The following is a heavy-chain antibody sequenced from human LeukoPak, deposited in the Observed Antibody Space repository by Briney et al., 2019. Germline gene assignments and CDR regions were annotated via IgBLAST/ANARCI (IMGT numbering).Heavy chain of an antibody. V-gene: IGHV3-23*01. CDR2: ISSSGDYT. CDR3: AKDGWAVTGPFDY. Sequence: GGSLRLSCAASGFTFSSFAMSWVRKAPGKGLEWVSGISSSGDYTYYADSVKGRFTISRDNSKNTLYLQMNSLRAEDTAVYYCAKDGWAVTGPFDYWGQGTLVTVSS. J-gene: IGHJ4*02. D-gene: IGHD6-19*01. CDR1: GFTFSSFA.